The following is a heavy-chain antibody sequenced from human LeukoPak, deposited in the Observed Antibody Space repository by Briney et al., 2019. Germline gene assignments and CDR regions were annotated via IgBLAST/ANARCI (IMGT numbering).Heavy chain of an antibody. J-gene: IGHJ4*02. Sequence: AGGSLRLSCAASGFTFNTYAMTWVRQAPGKGLEWVGAIGGSGRSTYYADSVKGRFTISRDNSKNALYLQMNSLRAEDTAVYYCAKNSAWTTVTTGLSYWGQGTLVTVSS. CDR2: IGGSGRST. D-gene: IGHD4-17*01. V-gene: IGHV3-23*01. CDR3: AKNSAWTTVTTGLSY. CDR1: GFTFNTYA.